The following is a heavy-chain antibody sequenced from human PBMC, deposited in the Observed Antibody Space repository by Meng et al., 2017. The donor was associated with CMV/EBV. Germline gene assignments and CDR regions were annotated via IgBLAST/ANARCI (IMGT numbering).Heavy chain of an antibody. J-gene: IGHJ4*02. D-gene: IGHD5-12*01. CDR3: AREGALAYFDY. CDR1: GGTISSYA. Sequence: VPSGAEVKNPGSSVKVSCKASGGTISSYAISWVRQAPGQGLEWMRGIIPIFGTANYAQKFQGRVTITADESTSTAYMELSSLRSEDTAVYYCAREGALAYFDYWGQGTLVTVSS. CDR2: IIPIFGTA. V-gene: IGHV1-69*01.